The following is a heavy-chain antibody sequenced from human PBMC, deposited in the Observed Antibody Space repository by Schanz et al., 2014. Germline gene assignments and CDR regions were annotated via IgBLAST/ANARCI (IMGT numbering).Heavy chain of an antibody. CDR3: ASPSGYSDYGTYFDY. J-gene: IGHJ4*02. Sequence: EVQLLESGGGLVQPGGSLRLSCAASGFTFSSYAMSWVRQAPGKGLEWVSYIATSSSTRHYADSVKGRVTISRDNSRNTLYLQMNSLRTEDTAVYYCASPSGYSDYGTYFDYWGQGTLVTVSS. V-gene: IGHV3-48*01. D-gene: IGHD5-12*01. CDR2: IATSSSTR. CDR1: GFTFSSYA.